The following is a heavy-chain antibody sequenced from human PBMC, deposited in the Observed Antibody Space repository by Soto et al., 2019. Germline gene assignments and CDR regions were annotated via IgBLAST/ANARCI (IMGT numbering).Heavy chain of an antibody. J-gene: IGHJ1*01. V-gene: IGHV4-31*03. CDR1: GGSIISGGYY. CDR3: ATNGGYYDTSGPKYCQY. Sequence: PSETLSLTCTVSGGSIISGGYYWYWIRQHPGKGLECIGYISYSGNTYYNPSLSGRVTISVDTSKSQFSLKLSSVTAADTAVYYCATNGGYYDTSGPKYCQYWGQGTLVTVSS. D-gene: IGHD3-22*01. CDR2: ISYSGNT.